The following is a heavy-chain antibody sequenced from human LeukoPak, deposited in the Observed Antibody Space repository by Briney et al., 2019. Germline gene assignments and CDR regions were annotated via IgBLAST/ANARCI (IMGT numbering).Heavy chain of an antibody. V-gene: IGHV3-7*03. CDR1: GFTLSYNW. CDR3: ARLSTGWYGHFDF. Sequence: GGSLRLSCAASGFTLSYNWMSWVRRAPGKGLEWVASIKEDGSEKYYVDSVKGRFTISRDNAKNSLYLQMNSLRAEDTPVYYCARLSTGWYGHFDFWGQGTLVTVSS. D-gene: IGHD6-13*01. CDR2: IKEDGSEK. J-gene: IGHJ4*02.